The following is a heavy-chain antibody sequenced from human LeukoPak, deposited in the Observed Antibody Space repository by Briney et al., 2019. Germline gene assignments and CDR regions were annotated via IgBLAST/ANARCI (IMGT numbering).Heavy chain of an antibody. Sequence: GGSLRLSCAASGYYFSRYWMHWVRQAPGEGLVWVSRISTDGSSTTYADSVKGRFTISRDNAKNSLYLQMNSLRAEDTAVYYCARGAFDYWGQGTLVTVSS. J-gene: IGHJ4*02. V-gene: IGHV3-74*01. CDR2: ISTDGSST. CDR1: GYYFSRYW. CDR3: ARGAFDY.